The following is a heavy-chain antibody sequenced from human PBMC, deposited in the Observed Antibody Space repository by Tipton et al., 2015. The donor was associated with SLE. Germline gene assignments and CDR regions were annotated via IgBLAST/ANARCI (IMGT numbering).Heavy chain of an antibody. Sequence: TLSLTCTVSGGSISSSSYYWGWIRQPPGKGLEWIGSIYYSGSTYYNPSLKSRVTISVDTSKNQFSLKLSSVTAADTAVYYCARGAITPIPFDPWGQGTLVTVSS. J-gene: IGHJ5*02. V-gene: IGHV4-39*07. CDR1: GGSISSSSYY. CDR3: ARGAITPIPFDP. D-gene: IGHD2-15*01. CDR2: IYYSGST.